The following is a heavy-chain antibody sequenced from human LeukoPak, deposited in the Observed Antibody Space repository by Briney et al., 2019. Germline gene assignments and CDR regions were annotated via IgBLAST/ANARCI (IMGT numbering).Heavy chain of an antibody. CDR3: AKVIWEVDMAYDY. Sequence: GGSLRLSCAASGFTLSNYAMSWVRQAPGKGLEWVSAIHYSGGSTYYADSVRGRFTISRDNSKNTLYLQMNSLRAEDTAVYYCAKVIWEVDMAYDYWGQGALVTVSS. CDR1: GFTLSNYA. CDR2: IHYSGGST. D-gene: IGHD5-24*01. V-gene: IGHV3-23*01. J-gene: IGHJ4*02.